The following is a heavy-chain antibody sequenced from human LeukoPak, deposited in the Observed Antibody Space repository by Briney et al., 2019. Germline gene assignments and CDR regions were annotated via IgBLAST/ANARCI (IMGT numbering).Heavy chain of an antibody. CDR3: VRGFDY. Sequence: GGSLRLSCAASGFTFSNYWMAWVRQAPGRGLEWVASIKPDGSVIYYGDSVKGRFTLSRDNTKNALHLQMNSLRAEDTAVFYCVRGFDYWGQGTLVTVSS. CDR2: IKPDGSVI. V-gene: IGHV3-7*02. J-gene: IGHJ4*02. CDR1: GFTFSNYW.